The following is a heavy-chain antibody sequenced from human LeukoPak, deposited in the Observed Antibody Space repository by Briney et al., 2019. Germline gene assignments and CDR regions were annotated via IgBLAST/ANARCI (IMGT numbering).Heavy chain of an antibody. CDR1: GGSISSGSHY. D-gene: IGHD3-22*01. J-gene: IGHJ4*02. V-gene: IGHV4-61*02. Sequence: NPSETLSLTCTVSGGSISSGSHYWSWIRQPAGKGLEWIGRIYTSGSTNYNPSLKSRVTISVDTSKNQFSLKLSSVTAADTAVYYCAREYYYDSSGYPLHYWGQGTLVTVSS. CDR2: IYTSGST. CDR3: AREYYYDSSGYPLHY.